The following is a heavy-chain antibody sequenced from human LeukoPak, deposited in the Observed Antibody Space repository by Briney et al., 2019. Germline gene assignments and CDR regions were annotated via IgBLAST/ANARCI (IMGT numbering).Heavy chain of an antibody. CDR2: ITWNRDNI. Sequence: PGGSLRLSCTVSGYTFDDYAMHWVRHTPGKGLEWVAGITWNRDNIGYGDSVKGRFTISRDNVKNVLYLQMNGLRPEDTALYYCAKDLSSAITSALVLDVWGQGTTVIVS. J-gene: IGHJ6*02. D-gene: IGHD3-22*01. CDR3: AKDLSSAITSALVLDV. V-gene: IGHV3-9*01. CDR1: GYTFDDYA.